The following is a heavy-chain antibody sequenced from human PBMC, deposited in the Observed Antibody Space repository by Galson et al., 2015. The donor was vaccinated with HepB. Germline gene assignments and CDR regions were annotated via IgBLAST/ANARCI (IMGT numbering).Heavy chain of an antibody. Sequence: SLRLSCAASGFTFSDYYMSWIRQAPGKGLEWVSYISSSSSYTNYADSVKGRFTISRDNAKNSLYLQMNSLRAEDTAVYYCASGGMGDYPDWYFDLWGRGTLVTVSS. CDR3: ASGGMGDYPDWYFDL. V-gene: IGHV3-11*03. J-gene: IGHJ2*01. CDR1: GFTFSDYY. D-gene: IGHD4-17*01. CDR2: ISSSSSYT.